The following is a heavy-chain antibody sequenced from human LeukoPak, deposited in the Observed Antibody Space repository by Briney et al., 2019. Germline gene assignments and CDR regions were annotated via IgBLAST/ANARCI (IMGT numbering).Heavy chain of an antibody. CDR2: IGGGGSDT. CDR1: GFIFSEYA. D-gene: IGHD6-19*01. Sequence: GGSLRLSCAASGFIFSEYAMNWVRQAPGKGLEWVSAIGGGGSDTYYADSVKGRFTISRDNSNNTLFLHLNSLRGEDTAVYYCTRNSGWYGLSWGQGTLVTVSS. CDR3: TRNSGWYGLS. J-gene: IGHJ1*01. V-gene: IGHV3-23*01.